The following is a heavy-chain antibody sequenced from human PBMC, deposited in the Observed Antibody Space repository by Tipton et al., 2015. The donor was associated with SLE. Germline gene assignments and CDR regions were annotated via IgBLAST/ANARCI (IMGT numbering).Heavy chain of an antibody. V-gene: IGHV3-53*05. J-gene: IGHJ4*02. CDR1: GFNIGSLF. CDR2: IYNGYNT. D-gene: IGHD3-22*01. CDR3: ARDEYRYDTTGYHLLGHFDF. Sequence: SLRLSCAASGFNIGSLFQSWVRQAPGKGLEWVSIIYNGYNTKYAESVKGRFTISRDNSKNTLYLQMSSLRAEDTAVYYCARDEYRYDTTGYHLLGHFDFWGQGTLVTVSS.